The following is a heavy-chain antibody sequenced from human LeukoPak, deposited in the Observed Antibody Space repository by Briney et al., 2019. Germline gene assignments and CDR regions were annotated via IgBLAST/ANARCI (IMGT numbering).Heavy chain of an antibody. J-gene: IGHJ4*02. V-gene: IGHV1-2*02. Sequence: ASVKVFCKASGYTFTGYYMHWVRQAPGQGLEWMGWINPNSGGTNYAQKFQGRVTMTRDTSISTAYMELSRLRSDDTAVYYCARSLSIAARPFDYWGQGTLVTVSS. CDR2: INPNSGGT. CDR1: GYTFTGYY. D-gene: IGHD6-6*01. CDR3: ARSLSIAARPFDY.